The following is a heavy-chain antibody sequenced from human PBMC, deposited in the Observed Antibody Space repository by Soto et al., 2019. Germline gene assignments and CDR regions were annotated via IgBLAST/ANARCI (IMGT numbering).Heavy chain of an antibody. V-gene: IGHV3-66*01. CDR2: IYSGGST. J-gene: IGHJ4*02. Sequence: GGSLRLSCAASGFTVSSNYMSWVRQAPGKGLEWVSVIYSGGSTYYADSVKGRFTISRDNSKNTLYLQMNSLRAEDTAVYYCAKDPRRYYDSSGYFDYWGQGTLVTVSS. CDR3: AKDPRRYYDSSGYFDY. D-gene: IGHD3-22*01. CDR1: GFTVSSNY.